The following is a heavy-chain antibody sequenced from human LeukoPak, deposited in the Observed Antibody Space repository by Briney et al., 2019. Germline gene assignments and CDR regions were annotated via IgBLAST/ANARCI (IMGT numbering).Heavy chain of an antibody. Sequence: SETLSLTCTVSGGSISSYYWSWIRQPPGKGLEWIGYIYYSGSTNYNPSLKSRVTILVDTSKNQFSLKLSSVTAADTAVYYCARHDDFWSANWFDPWGQGTLVTVSS. V-gene: IGHV4-59*08. D-gene: IGHD3-3*01. CDR3: ARHDDFWSANWFDP. J-gene: IGHJ5*02. CDR1: GGSISSYY. CDR2: IYYSGST.